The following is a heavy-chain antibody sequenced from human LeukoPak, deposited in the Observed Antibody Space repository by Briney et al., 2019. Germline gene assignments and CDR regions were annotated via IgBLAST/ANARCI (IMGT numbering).Heavy chain of an antibody. CDR1: GFIFSSYW. CDR2: IKQDGSEK. V-gene: IGHV3-7*01. D-gene: IGHD4-17*01. CDR3: ARDPSVRSGYGMDV. Sequence: GGSLRLSCAASGFIFSSYWMSWVRQAPGKGLEWVANIKQDGSEKYYVDSVKGRFTISRDNAKNSLYLQMNSLRAGDTAVYYCARDPSVRSGYGMDVWGQGTTVTVSS. J-gene: IGHJ6*02.